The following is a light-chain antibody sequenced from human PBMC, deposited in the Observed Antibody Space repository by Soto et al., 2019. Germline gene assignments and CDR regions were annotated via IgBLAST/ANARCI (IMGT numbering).Light chain of an antibody. J-gene: IGKJ2*01. CDR1: QSVRINS. CDR2: GAS. CDR3: HQYGNTPYT. V-gene: IGKV3-20*01. Sequence: EILLTQSPGTLSLSPGERATLSCRASQSVRINSVAWYQQKPGQSPRLLIYGASSTAFGISDRFSGSASGAVFTLTIIRLVPEDSAVYYCHQYGNTPYTFGQGTRLEIK.